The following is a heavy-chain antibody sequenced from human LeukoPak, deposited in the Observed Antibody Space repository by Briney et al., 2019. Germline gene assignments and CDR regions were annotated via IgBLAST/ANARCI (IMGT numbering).Heavy chain of an antibody. V-gene: IGHV3-23*01. CDR3: AKDLWKEVVILVSDY. CDR1: GFTFRSYA. D-gene: IGHD3-22*01. Sequence: GGSLRLSCAASGFTFRSYAMSWVRQAPGKGLEWVSAISGGGGSTYYADSVKGRFTISGDNSKNTLYLQMNSLRAEDTAVYYCAKDLWKEVVILVSDYWGQGTLVTVSS. CDR2: ISGGGGST. J-gene: IGHJ4*02.